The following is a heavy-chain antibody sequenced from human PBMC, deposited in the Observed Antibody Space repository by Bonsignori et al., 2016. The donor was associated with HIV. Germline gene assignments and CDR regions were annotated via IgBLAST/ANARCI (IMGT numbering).Heavy chain of an antibody. V-gene: IGHV1-69*10. J-gene: IGHJ6*03. CDR2: IIPILGIA. D-gene: IGHD5-24*01. Sequence: WVRQAPGQGLEWMGGIIPILGIANYAQKFQGRVTITADESTSTAYMELSSLRSEDTAVYYCAKGATGPYYYYYMDVWGKGTTVTVSS. CDR3: AKGATGPYYYYYMDV.